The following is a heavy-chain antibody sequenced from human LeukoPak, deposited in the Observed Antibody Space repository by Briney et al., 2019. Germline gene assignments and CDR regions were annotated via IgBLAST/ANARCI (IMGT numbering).Heavy chain of an antibody. D-gene: IGHD3-9*01. CDR1: GVSISPYY. V-gene: IGHV4-59*01. CDR2: IYYSGGT. Sequence: KPSETLSLTCTVSGVSISPYYWSWIRQPPGKGLELIGNIYYSGGTNYNPSLKSRVTISVDTSKNQFSLKLSSVTAADTAVYYCARVSGSFMTGCVDYWGQGNLVTVSS. CDR3: ARVSGSFMTGCVDY. J-gene: IGHJ4*02.